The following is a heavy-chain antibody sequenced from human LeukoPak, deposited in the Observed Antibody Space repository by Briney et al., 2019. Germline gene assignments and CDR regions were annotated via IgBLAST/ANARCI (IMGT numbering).Heavy chain of an antibody. V-gene: IGHV4-34*01. CDR3: ARAGDSSSWVNGAFDI. Sequence: PSETLSLTCIVYGGSFSGYYWSWIRQPPGKGLEWLGEINHSGSTNYNPSLKSRVSISVDTSKNQFSLKLKSVTAADAAVYFCARAGDSSSWVNGAFDIWGQGTMVTVSS. CDR1: GGSFSGYY. CDR2: INHSGST. D-gene: IGHD6-13*01. J-gene: IGHJ3*02.